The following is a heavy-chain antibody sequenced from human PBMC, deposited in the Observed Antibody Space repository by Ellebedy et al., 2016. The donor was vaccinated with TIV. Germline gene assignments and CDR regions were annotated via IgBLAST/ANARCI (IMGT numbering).Heavy chain of an antibody. CDR3: ARDYYGSGTYDTGIEY. D-gene: IGHD3-10*01. Sequence: LSLTCXASGFSLRNYVMHWVRQAPGKGLDWVAMVSDDGNRKYYADSVKGRFTISKDNSQNMLYLEMNSLRPEDAAVYYCARDYYGSGTYDTGIEYWGQGTLVTVSS. V-gene: IGHV3-30-3*01. CDR1: GFSLRNYV. CDR2: VSDDGNRK. J-gene: IGHJ4*02.